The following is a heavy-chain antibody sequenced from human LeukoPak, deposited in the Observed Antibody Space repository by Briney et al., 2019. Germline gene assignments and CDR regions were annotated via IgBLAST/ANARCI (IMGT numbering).Heavy chain of an antibody. Sequence: GGSLRLSCAASGFTFSSYGMHWVRQAPGKGLEWVAFIRYDGSNKYYADSVKGRFTISRDNSKNTLYLQMNSLRAEDTAVYYCAKDQWSDILTAQAFDYWGRGTLVTVSS. CDR3: AKDQWSDILTAQAFDY. V-gene: IGHV3-30*02. CDR2: IRYDGSNK. CDR1: GFTFSSYG. D-gene: IGHD3-9*01. J-gene: IGHJ4*02.